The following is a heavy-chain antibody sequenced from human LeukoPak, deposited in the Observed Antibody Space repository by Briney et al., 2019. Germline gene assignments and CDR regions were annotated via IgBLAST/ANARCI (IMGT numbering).Heavy chain of an antibody. V-gene: IGHV4-38-2*02. CDR3: VSHETPYYYIDV. CDR1: GYSISSGYD. CDR2: ISQSGNT. J-gene: IGHJ6*03. Sequence: SETLSLTCTVSGYSISSGYDWGWMRQAPGKGLEWLGSISQSGNTYNNPSLKSRVTLSVDTSKNQVSLQMTSVTAADTAMYYCVSHETPYYYIDVWGKGTPVTISS.